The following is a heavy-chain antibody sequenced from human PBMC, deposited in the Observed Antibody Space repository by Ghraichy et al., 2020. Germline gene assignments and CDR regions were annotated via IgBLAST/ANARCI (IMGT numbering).Heavy chain of an antibody. J-gene: IGHJ5*02. Sequence: GGSPRLSCAASGFTFSSFAMHWVRQAPGKGLEWVAVISYDGSKKHYADFVKGRLTISRDNSKNTVDVQMDSLRSDDTAIYYCASGRVGAAGMSWGQGTLVTVSS. D-gene: IGHD6-25*01. CDR3: ASGRVGAAGMS. CDR2: ISYDGSKK. CDR1: GFTFSSFA. V-gene: IGHV3-30*04.